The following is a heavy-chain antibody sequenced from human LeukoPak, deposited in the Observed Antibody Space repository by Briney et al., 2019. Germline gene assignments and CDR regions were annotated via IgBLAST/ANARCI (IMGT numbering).Heavy chain of an antibody. CDR1: GGSISSYY. CDR2: IYYSGST. Sequence: PSETLSPTCTVSGGSISSYYWSWIRQPPGKGLEWIGYIYYSGSTNYNPSLKSRVTISVDTSKNQFSLKLSSVTAADTAVYYCATSMGDYVTNDAFDIWGQGTMVTVSS. CDR3: ATSMGDYVTNDAFDI. V-gene: IGHV4-59*01. D-gene: IGHD4-17*01. J-gene: IGHJ3*02.